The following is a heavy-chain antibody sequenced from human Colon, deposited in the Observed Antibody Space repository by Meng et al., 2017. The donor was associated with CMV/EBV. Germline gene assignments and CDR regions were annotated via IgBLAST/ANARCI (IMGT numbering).Heavy chain of an antibody. Sequence: GGSLRLSCEASGITYNKYAMNWVRQAPGKGLEWVAVISGSGVTTLYADSVKGRFTISRDNSKSTVYLQMNRLSGDDTAVYYCAKGLGEIGSSSNVYHSAADSWGQGTRVTVSS. V-gene: IGHV3-23*01. CDR2: ISGSGVTT. J-gene: IGHJ5*01. D-gene: IGHD3-16*01. CDR1: GITYNKYA. CDR3: AKGLGEIGSSSNVYHSAADS.